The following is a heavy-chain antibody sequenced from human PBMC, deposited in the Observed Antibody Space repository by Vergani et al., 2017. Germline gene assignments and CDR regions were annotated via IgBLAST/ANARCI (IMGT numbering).Heavy chain of an antibody. D-gene: IGHD6-6*01. CDR1: GGSISSGSYY. Sequence: QVQLQESGPGLVKPSQPLSLTCTVSGGSISSGSYYWSWIRQPAGKGLEWIGRIYTSGSTNYNPSLKSRVTISVDTSKNQFSLKLSSVTAADTAVYYCAGSLYYYYGMDVWGQGTTVTVSS. CDR2: IYTSGST. J-gene: IGHJ6*02. CDR3: AGSLYYYYGMDV. V-gene: IGHV4-61*02.